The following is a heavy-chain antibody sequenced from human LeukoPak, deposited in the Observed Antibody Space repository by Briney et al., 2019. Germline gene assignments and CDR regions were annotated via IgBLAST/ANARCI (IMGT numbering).Heavy chain of an antibody. CDR3: ARIYGSEPGDY. V-gene: IGHV1-18*01. CDR2: ISTYNGNT. CDR1: GYTFTSYS. J-gene: IGHJ4*02. Sequence: ASVKVSCTASGYTFTSYSISWVRQAPGQGLEWMGWISTYNGNTNYAQKLQGRVTMTTHTSTNTAYMELRSLRADDTAVYYCARIYGSEPGDYWGQGTLVTVSS. D-gene: IGHD3-10*01.